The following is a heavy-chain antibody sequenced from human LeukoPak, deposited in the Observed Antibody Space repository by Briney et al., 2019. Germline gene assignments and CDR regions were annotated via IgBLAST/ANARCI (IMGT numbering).Heavy chain of an antibody. V-gene: IGHV7-4-1*02. CDR1: GGTFSSYA. CDR3: ARGNTAMVNYYYYYMDV. D-gene: IGHD5-18*01. CDR2: INTNTGNP. J-gene: IGHJ6*03. Sequence: GASVKVSCKASGGTFSSYAISWVRQAPGQGLEWMGWINTNTGNPTYAQGFTGRFVFSLDTSVSTAYLQISSLKAEDTAVYYCARGNTAMVNYYYYYMDVWGKGTTVTVSS.